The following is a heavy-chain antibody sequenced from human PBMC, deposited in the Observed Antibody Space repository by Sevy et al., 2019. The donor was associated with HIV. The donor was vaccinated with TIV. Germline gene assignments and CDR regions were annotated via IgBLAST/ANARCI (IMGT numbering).Heavy chain of an antibody. Sequence: GGSLRLSCAASGFTFSSYAMSWVRQAPGKGLEWVSAISGSGGSTYYADSVKGRFTISRDNSKNTLYLQMNSLRAEDTASYYCAIQGYCSGGSCYSGYWGQGTLVTVSS. CDR2: ISGSGGST. J-gene: IGHJ4*02. CDR3: AIQGYCSGGSCYSGY. CDR1: GFTFSSYA. D-gene: IGHD2-15*01. V-gene: IGHV3-23*01.